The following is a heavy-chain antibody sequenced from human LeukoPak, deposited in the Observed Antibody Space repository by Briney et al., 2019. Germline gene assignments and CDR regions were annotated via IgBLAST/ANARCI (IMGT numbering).Heavy chain of an antibody. CDR3: AGEYCSGGSCRQGFDY. V-gene: IGHV1-2*02. J-gene: IGHJ4*02. D-gene: IGHD2-15*01. CDR2: INPNSGDT. Sequence: ASVKVSCKASGYTFTDYYMHWVRQAPGQGLEWMGWINPNSGDTNHAQNFQGRVTLARDTSISTAYMELSSLRSDDSAVYYCAGEYCSGGSCRQGFDYWGQGTLVTVSS. CDR1: GYTFTDYY.